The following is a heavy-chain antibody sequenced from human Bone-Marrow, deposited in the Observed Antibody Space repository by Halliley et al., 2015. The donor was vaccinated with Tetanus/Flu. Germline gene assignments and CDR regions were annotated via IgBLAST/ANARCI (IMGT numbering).Heavy chain of an antibody. V-gene: IGHV3-30-3*02. Sequence: DGNDKYHADSVKGRFTISRDSSRNSVYLQMNSLRPEDTAVYYCSKAAAVERGGTYSSLDSWGQGTLVTVSS. J-gene: IGHJ4*02. CDR3: SKAAAVERGGTYSSLDS. D-gene: IGHD1-1*01. CDR2: DGNDK.